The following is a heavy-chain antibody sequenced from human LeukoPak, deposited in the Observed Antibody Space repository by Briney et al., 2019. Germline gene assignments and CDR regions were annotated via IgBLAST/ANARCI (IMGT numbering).Heavy chain of an antibody. Sequence: PGGSLRLSCAASGFTFSSYAMSWVRQAPGKGLEWVSAISGSGGSTYYADSVKGRFTISRDNSKNTLYLQMNSPRAEDTAVYYCAKNPPFIVVVPAAPFDYWGQGTLVTVSS. D-gene: IGHD2-2*01. CDR2: ISGSGGST. V-gene: IGHV3-23*01. CDR3: AKNPPFIVVVPAAPFDY. J-gene: IGHJ4*02. CDR1: GFTFSSYA.